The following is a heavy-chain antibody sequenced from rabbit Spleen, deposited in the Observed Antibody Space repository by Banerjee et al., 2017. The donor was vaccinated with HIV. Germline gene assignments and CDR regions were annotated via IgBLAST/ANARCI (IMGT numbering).Heavy chain of an antibody. V-gene: IGHV1S45*01. CDR2: IYTGSSGFVGAT. D-gene: IGHD1-1*01. CDR3: AKVINTSYYFTL. Sequence: QQQLEESGGGLVKPEGSLTLTCTASGFSFSTSDYICWVRQAPGKGLEWIACIYTGSSGFVGATYYASWAIGRFTISKTSSTAVALQMTSLTAADTATYFCAKVINTSYYFTLWGPGTLVTVS. J-gene: IGHJ4*01. CDR1: GFSFSTSDY.